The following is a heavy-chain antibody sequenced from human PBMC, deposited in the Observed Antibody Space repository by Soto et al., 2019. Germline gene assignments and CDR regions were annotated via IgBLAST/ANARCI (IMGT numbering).Heavy chain of an antibody. Sequence: QVQLVQSGAEVKKPGSSVKVSCKASGVTFISYAISWVRQAPGQGLEWMGGIIPIFGTANYAQKFQGRVTITADESTSTAYMELSSLRSEDTAVYYCASHGLLSARRDDYYYGMDVWGQGTTVTVSS. D-gene: IGHD6-6*01. CDR3: ASHGLLSARRDDYYYGMDV. V-gene: IGHV1-69*12. CDR2: IIPIFGTA. CDR1: GVTFISYA. J-gene: IGHJ6*02.